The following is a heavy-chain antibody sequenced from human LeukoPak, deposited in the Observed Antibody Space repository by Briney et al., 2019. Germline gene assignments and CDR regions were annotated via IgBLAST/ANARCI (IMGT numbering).Heavy chain of an antibody. Sequence: PGGSLRLSCAASGFTFSSYGMHWVRQAPGKGLEWVAFIRYDGSNKYYADSVKGRFTIPRDNSKNTLYLQMNSLRAEDTAVYYCAKGTGYSSSWYDYWGQGTLVTVSS. D-gene: IGHD6-13*01. V-gene: IGHV3-30*02. CDR3: AKGTGYSSSWYDY. CDR2: IRYDGSNK. J-gene: IGHJ4*02. CDR1: GFTFSSYG.